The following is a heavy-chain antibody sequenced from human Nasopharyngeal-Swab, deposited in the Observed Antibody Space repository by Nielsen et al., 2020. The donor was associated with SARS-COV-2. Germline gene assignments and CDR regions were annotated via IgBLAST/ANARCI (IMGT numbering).Heavy chain of an antibody. V-gene: IGHV4-34*01. J-gene: IGHJ4*02. CDR3: AGRTTYDHFDY. CDR1: GGSFSGYY. D-gene: IGHD1-1*01. CDR2: INHSGST. Sequence: SETLSLTCAVYGGSFSGYYWSWIRQPPGKGLEWIGEINHSGSTNYNPSLKSRVTISVDTSKNQFSLKLSSVTAADTAVYYCAGRTTYDHFDYWGQGILVTVSS.